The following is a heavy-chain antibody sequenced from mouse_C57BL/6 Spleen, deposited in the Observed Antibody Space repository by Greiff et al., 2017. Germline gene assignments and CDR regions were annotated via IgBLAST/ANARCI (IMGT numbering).Heavy chain of an antibody. CDR3: TAGMGSIYPYYDMDY. CDR1: GFNIKDDY. D-gene: IGHD1-1*01. Sequence: EVQLQESGAELVRPGASVKLSCTASGFNIKDDYMHWVKQTPEQGLEWVGWIGPETGYTEYASKCQGKATITADTSCNTADLQLSSITSEYTAVYYCTAGMGSIYPYYDMDYWGQGTTLTVSS. CDR2: IGPETGYT. V-gene: IGHV14-4*01. J-gene: IGHJ4*01.